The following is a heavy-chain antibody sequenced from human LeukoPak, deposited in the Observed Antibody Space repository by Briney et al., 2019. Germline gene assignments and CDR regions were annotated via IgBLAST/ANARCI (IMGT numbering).Heavy chain of an antibody. CDR3: ARSSLYCSGGSCYPPNFDY. Sequence: GGALRLSCAASGFTFSSYSMNWVRQGPGKGLEWVSSISSSSSYIYYADSVKGRFTISRDNAKNSLYLQMNSLRAEDTAVYYCARSSLYCSGGSCYPPNFDYWGQGTLVTVSS. CDR2: ISSSSSYI. CDR1: GFTFSSYS. V-gene: IGHV3-21*01. J-gene: IGHJ4*02. D-gene: IGHD2-15*01.